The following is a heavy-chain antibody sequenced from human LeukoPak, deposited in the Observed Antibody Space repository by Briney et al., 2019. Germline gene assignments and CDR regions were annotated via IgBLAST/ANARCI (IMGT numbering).Heavy chain of an antibody. V-gene: IGHV3-23*01. J-gene: IGHJ4*02. D-gene: IGHD5-18*01. CDR1: GFIFRNYA. CDR3: AKDYSSGD. Sequence: GASLRLSCAASGFIFRNYAMSWVRQAPGKGLEWVSAISGSGGSTYYADSVKGRFTISRDNSKNTLYLQMNSLRAEDTAVYYCAKDYSSGDWGQGTLVTVSS. CDR2: ISGSGGST.